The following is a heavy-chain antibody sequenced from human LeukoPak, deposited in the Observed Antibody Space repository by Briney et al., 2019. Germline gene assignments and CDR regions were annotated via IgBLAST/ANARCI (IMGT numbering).Heavy chain of an antibody. V-gene: IGHV3-15*01. D-gene: IGHD3-9*01. J-gene: IGHJ4*02. CDR3: ARDKRRDFSSLTGYFDAYDH. CDR2: IKSKTDGGTT. Sequence: GSLRLSCAASGFTFSNAWMSWVRQAPGRGLEWVGRIKSKTDGGTTDYAAPVKGRFTISRDDSKNTLYLQMNSLKTEDTAVYYCARDKRRDFSSLTGYFDAYDHWGQGVLVTVSS. CDR1: GFTFSNAW.